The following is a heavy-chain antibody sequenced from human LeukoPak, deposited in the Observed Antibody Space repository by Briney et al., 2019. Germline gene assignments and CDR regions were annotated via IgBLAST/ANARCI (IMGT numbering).Heavy chain of an antibody. Sequence: PSETLSLTCTVSGGSISSYYWSWIRQPPGKGLEWIGYIYYSGSTNYNPSLKSRVTISVDTSKNQFSLKLSSVTAADTAVYYCARRWYYDFWSGYYPYWGQGTLVTVSS. J-gene: IGHJ4*02. D-gene: IGHD3-3*01. V-gene: IGHV4-59*12. CDR1: GGSISSYY. CDR2: IYYSGST. CDR3: ARRWYYDFWSGYYPY.